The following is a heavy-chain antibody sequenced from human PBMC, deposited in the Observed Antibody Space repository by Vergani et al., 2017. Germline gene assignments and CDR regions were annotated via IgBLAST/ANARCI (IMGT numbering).Heavy chain of an antibody. V-gene: IGHV4-59*01. D-gene: IGHD3-10*01. CDR1: GGSISSYY. J-gene: IGHJ5*02. CDR2: IYYSGST. CDR3: ARDRITMVRGVIIHNWFDP. Sequence: QVQLQESGPGLVKPSETLSLTCTVSGGSISSYYWSWIRQPPGKGLEWIGYIYYSGSTNYNPSLKSRVTLSVDTSKNQFSLKLSSVTAADTAVYYCARDRITMVRGVIIHNWFDPWGQGTLVTVSS.